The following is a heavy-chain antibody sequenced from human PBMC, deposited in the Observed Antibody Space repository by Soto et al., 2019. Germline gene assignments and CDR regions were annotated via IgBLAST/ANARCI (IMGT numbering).Heavy chain of an antibody. CDR3: AKDPVADLYYFDY. J-gene: IGHJ4*02. CDR1: GFTFSSYA. V-gene: IGHV3-23*01. Sequence: PGGSLRLSCAASGFTFSSYAMSWVRQAPGKGLEWVSAISGSGGSTYYADSVKGRFTISRDNSKNTLYLQMNSLRAEDTAVCYCAKDPVADLYYFDYWGQGTLVTVSS. D-gene: IGHD6-19*01. CDR2: ISGSGGST.